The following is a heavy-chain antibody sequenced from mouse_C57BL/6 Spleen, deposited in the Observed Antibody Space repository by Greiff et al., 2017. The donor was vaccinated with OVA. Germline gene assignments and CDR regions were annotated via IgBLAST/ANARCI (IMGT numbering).Heavy chain of an antibody. CDR3: ARSTACSQPGAY. CDR2: IYPGSGST. Sequence: VQLQQPGAELVKPGASVKMSCKASGYPFTSYWITWVKQRPGQGLEWIGDIYPGSGSTNYNEKFKSKATLPVDTSTSTAYMQISRLTSEDSAVYYCARSTACSQPGAYWGQGTLVTVSA. CDR1: GYPFTSYW. J-gene: IGHJ3*01. D-gene: IGHD1-2*01. V-gene: IGHV1-55*01.